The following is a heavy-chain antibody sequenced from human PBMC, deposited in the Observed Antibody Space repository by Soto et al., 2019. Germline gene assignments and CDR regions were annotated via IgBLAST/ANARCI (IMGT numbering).Heavy chain of an antibody. D-gene: IGHD3-10*01. CDR3: ARGNTMVRGVIIVEYYWFDP. J-gene: IGHJ5*02. V-gene: IGHV1-18*01. Sequence: ASVKVSCKASGYTFTSYGISWVRQAPGQGLEWMGWISAYNGNTNYAQKLQGRVTMTTDTSTSTAYMELRSLRSDDTAVYYCARGNTMVRGVIIVEYYWFDPWGQGTLVTVSS. CDR2: ISAYNGNT. CDR1: GYTFTSYG.